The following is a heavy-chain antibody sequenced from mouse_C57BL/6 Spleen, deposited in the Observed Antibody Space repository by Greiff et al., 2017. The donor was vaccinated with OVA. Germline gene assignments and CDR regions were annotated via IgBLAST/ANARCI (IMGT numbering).Heavy chain of an antibody. CDR2: IYPGSGST. CDR1: GYTFTSYW. J-gene: IGHJ2*01. D-gene: IGHD1-1*01. CDR3: ARGVYYGSSYDYFDY. V-gene: IGHV1-55*01. Sequence: QVHVKQPGAELVKPGASVKMSCKASGYTFTSYWITWVKQRPGQGLEWIGDIYPGSGSTNYNEKFKSKATLTVDTSSSTAYMQLSSLTSEDSAVYYCARGVYYGSSYDYFDYWGQGTTLTVAS.